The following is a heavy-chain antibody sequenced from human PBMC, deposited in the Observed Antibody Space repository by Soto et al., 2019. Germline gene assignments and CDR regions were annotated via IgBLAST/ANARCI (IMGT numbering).Heavy chain of an antibody. CDR1: GYTFTSYG. Sequence: ASVKVSCKASGYTFTSYGISWVRQAPGQGLEWMGWISAYNGNTNYAQKLQGRVTMTTDTSTSTAYMELRSLRSDDTAVYYCARDRGFVVRAPPVDYWGQGTMGTVSS. J-gene: IGHJ4*02. V-gene: IGHV1-18*01. CDR3: ARDRGFVVRAPPVDY. CDR2: ISAYNGNT. D-gene: IGHD3-10*01.